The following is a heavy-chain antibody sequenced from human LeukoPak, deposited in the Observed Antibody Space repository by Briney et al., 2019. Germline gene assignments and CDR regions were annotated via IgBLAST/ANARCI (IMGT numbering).Heavy chain of an antibody. CDR1: GYTFTDYY. J-gene: IGHJ4*02. Sequence: GASVKVSCKASGYTFTDYYMYWVRQAPGQGLEWMGWVNPDSGGTNYAQKFQGRVTMTRDTSISTAYMELSRLKYDDTAVYFCARDYGGNSPYFDYWGQGTLVTVSS. V-gene: IGHV1-2*02. CDR3: ARDYGGNSPYFDY. D-gene: IGHD4-23*01. CDR2: VNPDSGGT.